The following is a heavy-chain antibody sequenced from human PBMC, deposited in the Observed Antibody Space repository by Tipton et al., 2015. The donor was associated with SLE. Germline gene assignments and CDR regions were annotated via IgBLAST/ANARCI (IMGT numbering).Heavy chain of an antibody. CDR2: IYYSGST. D-gene: IGHD4-23*01. CDR1: GGSISSSNHY. Sequence: TLSLTCTVSGGSISSSNHYWGWIRQPPGKGLEWIGSIYYSGSTYYNPSLKSRVTISVDTSKNQFSLNLRSVTAADTAVYYCARGGTGDGRNPFDPWGQGTLVTVSS. V-gene: IGHV4-39*07. J-gene: IGHJ5*02. CDR3: ARGGTGDGRNPFDP.